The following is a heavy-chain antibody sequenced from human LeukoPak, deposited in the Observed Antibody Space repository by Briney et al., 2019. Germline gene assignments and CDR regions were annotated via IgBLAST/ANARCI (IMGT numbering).Heavy chain of an antibody. CDR1: GYTFTGYY. J-gene: IGHJ4*02. V-gene: IGHV1-2*02. CDR2: INPNSGGT. Sequence: ASVKVSCKASGYTFTGYYMHWVRQAPGQGLEWMGWINPNSGGTNYAQKFQGRVTMTRDTSISTAYMELSRLRSDDTAVYYCARASEAYCGGDCYSYPGDYWGQGTPVTVSS. CDR3: ARASEAYCGGDCYSYPGDY. D-gene: IGHD2-21*01.